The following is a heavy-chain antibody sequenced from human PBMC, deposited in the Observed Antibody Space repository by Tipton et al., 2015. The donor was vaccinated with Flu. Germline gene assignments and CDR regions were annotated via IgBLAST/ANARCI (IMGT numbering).Heavy chain of an antibody. CDR3: ARGLKYCSSTSCYMGYYYYCYGMDV. Sequence: QVQLVQSGAEVKKPGASVKVSCKASGYTFTGYYMHWVRQAPGQGLEWMGWINPNSGGTNYAQKFQGRVTMTRDTSISTAYMELSRLRSDDTAVYYCARGLKYCSSTSCYMGYYYYCYGMDVWGQGTTVTVSS. CDR1: GYTFTGYY. CDR2: INPNSGGT. D-gene: IGHD2-2*02. J-gene: IGHJ6*02. V-gene: IGHV1-2*02.